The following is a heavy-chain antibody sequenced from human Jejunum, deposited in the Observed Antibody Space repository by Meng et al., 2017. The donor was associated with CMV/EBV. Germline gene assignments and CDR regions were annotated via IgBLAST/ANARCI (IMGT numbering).Heavy chain of an antibody. CDR1: TISNYW. J-gene: IGHJ4*02. CDR2: IKNDGSEK. V-gene: IGHV3-7*01. D-gene: IGHD3-22*01. CDR3: ARDMYYVSSGFFGREDY. Sequence: TISNYWMNWVRQARGKGLEWVANIKNDGSEKYYVNSVKGRFTISRDNAKNSLYLQMNSLRAEDTAVYYCARDMYYVSSGFFGREDYWGQGTLVTVSS.